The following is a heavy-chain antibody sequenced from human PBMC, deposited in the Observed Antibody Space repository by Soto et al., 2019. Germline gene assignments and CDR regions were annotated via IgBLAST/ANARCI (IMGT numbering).Heavy chain of an antibody. CDR1: GYTFTSYA. CDR2: INAGNGNT. J-gene: IGHJ4*02. V-gene: IGHV1-3*01. CDR3: ARVPAVAGTLPLDY. D-gene: IGHD6-19*01. Sequence: ASVKVSCKASGYTFTSYAMHWVRQAPGQRLEWMGWINAGNGNTKYSQKFQGRVTITRDTSASTAYMELSSLRSEDTAVYYCARVPAVAGTLPLDYWGQGTLVTVSS.